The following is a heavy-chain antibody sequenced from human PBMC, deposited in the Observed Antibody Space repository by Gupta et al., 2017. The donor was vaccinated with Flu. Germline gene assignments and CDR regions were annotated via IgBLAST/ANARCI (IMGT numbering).Heavy chain of an antibody. CDR3: ARDYSDYLTYYSGMDV. V-gene: IGHV1-8*01. CDR2: INPNSGNT. CDR1: YD. Sequence: YDMKGVRQAHGQGLEWMGWINPNSGNTGYAQKFQGRVTLTRDTSTGTAYLELRGLTSEDTAVYYCARDYSDYLTYYSGMDVWGQGTTVTVS. J-gene: IGHJ6*02. D-gene: IGHD4-17*01.